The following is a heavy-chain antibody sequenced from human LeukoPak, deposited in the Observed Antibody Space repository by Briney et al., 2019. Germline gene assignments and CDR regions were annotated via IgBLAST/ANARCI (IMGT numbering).Heavy chain of an antibody. CDR1: GYTFTCYD. CDR3: ASFASSLRYFGWLSWDV. Sequence: ASVKVSCKASGYTFTCYDINWVRQATRQGLEWMGWMNPNSGNTGYAQKFQGRVTMTRNTSISTAYMELSSLRSEDTAVYYCASFASSLRYFGWLSWDVWGQGTTVTVSS. J-gene: IGHJ6*02. V-gene: IGHV1-8*01. D-gene: IGHD3-9*01. CDR2: MNPNSGNT.